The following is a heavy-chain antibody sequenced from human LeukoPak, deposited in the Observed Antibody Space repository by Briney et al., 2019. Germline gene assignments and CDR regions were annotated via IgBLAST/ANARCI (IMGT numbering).Heavy chain of an antibody. CDR2: IYTGGST. CDR1: GFTVANKY. V-gene: IGHV3-53*01. CDR3: VHPTLTGGFDI. Sequence: GGSLRLSCAASGFTVANKYMSWVRQAPGKGLEWVSIIYTGGSTFYADAVRGRFTISRDNSKNTLDLQMNGPRTEDTAVYYCVHPTLTGGFDISGQGTMVTVSS. D-gene: IGHD2-8*02. J-gene: IGHJ3*02.